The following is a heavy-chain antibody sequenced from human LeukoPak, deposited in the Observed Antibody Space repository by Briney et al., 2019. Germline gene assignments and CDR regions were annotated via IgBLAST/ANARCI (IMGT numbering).Heavy chain of an antibody. Sequence: SETLSLTCTVSGGSISSYYWSWIRQPPGTGLEYLGYFYYSGSTNYNPSLKSRVAISVDASKNQFSLKLSSVTAADTAVYYCARQRDSSSSPRRAFDIWGRGTMVTVSS. CDR1: GGSISSYY. CDR2: FYYSGST. D-gene: IGHD6-6*01. J-gene: IGHJ3*02. V-gene: IGHV4-59*01. CDR3: ARQRDSSSSPRRAFDI.